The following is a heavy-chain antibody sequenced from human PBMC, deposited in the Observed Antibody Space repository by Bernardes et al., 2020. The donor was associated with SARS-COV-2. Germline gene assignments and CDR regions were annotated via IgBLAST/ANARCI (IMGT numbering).Heavy chain of an antibody. J-gene: IGHJ6*02. D-gene: IGHD1-1*01. CDR3: ARGGTGTTYYYYYGMDV. Sequence: GSLRLSCAASGFTLSSDDMHWVRQATGKGLEWVSAIGTAGDTYYPGSVKGRFTISRENAKNSLYLQMNSLRAGDTAVYYCARGGTGTTYYYYYGMDVWGQGTTVTVSS. V-gene: IGHV3-13*01. CDR1: GFTLSSDD. CDR2: IGTAGDT.